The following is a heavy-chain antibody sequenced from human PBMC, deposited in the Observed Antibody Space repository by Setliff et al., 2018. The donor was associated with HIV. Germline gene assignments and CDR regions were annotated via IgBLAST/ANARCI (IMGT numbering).Heavy chain of an antibody. D-gene: IGHD5-18*01. Sequence: SVKVSCTASRYTFPSYDINWVRQATGQGLEWMGWMNPNSGVTGYAQKFQGRVTMTSGTSISTAYMELSSLKSEDTAVYYCARGPVDTAMVRGDYLYDMEVWGKGTTVTVS. J-gene: IGHJ6*03. CDR1: RYTFPSYD. V-gene: IGHV1-8*01. CDR2: MNPNSGVT. CDR3: ARGPVDTAMVRGDYLYDMEV.